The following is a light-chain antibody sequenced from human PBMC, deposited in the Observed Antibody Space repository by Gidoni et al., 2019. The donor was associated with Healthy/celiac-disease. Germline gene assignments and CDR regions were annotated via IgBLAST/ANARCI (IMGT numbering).Light chain of an antibody. CDR2: GKN. J-gene: IGLJ2*01. V-gene: IGLV3-19*01. CDR1: SLRSYY. CDR3: NSRDSSGNHLV. Sequence: SSELTQEPAVSVALGQTVRITCQVDSLRSYYASWYQQKPGQAPGLVIYGKNNRPSGIPDRFSGSSSGNTASLTITGAQAEDEADYYCNSRDSSGNHLVFGGGTKLTVL.